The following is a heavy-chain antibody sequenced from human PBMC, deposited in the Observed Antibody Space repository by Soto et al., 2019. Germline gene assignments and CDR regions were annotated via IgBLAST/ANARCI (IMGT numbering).Heavy chain of an antibody. CDR2: IDSDGSIT. J-gene: IGHJ4*02. CDR1: GFTFNTW. Sequence: PGGSLRLFCAASGFTFNTWMHWVRQAPGEGLVWVSSIDSDGSITSYADSVKGRFTISRDNAKNTLYLQMNSLRAEDTAVYYCATLGLQQAFWGQGTLVTVSS. CDR3: ATLGLQQAF. D-gene: IGHD2-21*02. V-gene: IGHV3-74*01.